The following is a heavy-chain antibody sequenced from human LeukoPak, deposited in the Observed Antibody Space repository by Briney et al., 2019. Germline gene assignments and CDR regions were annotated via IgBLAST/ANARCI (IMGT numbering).Heavy chain of an antibody. D-gene: IGHD5-18*01. CDR3: AYRYNYHYLGY. J-gene: IGHJ4*02. CDR1: GFTVSDNY. CDR2: IYGAEST. Sequence: AGSLRLSCAASGFTVSDNYMTWVRQPPGKGLEWVSSIYGAESTNYADSVKGRFTISRDNSKNTQVLQMNSLRDEDTSVYYCAYRYNYHYLGYWGQGTLVTVSS. V-gene: IGHV3-53*01.